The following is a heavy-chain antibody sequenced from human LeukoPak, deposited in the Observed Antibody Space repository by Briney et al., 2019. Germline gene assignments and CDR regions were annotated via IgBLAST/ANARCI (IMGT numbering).Heavy chain of an antibody. Sequence: LSQTLSLTCTVSGGSISSGGYYWSWIRQHPGKGLEWIGYIYYSGSTYYNPSLKSRVTISVDTSKNQFSLKLSSVTAADTAVYYCARVLYDSSGYYSGGGNWFDPWGQGTLVTVSS. CDR2: IYYSGST. J-gene: IGHJ5*02. D-gene: IGHD3-22*01. CDR1: GGSISSGGYY. CDR3: ARVLYDSSGYYSGGGNWFDP. V-gene: IGHV4-31*03.